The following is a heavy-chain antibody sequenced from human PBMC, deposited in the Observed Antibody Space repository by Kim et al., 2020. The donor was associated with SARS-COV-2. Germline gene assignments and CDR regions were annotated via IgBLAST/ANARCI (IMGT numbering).Heavy chain of an antibody. J-gene: IGHJ3*02. CDR1: GFTFSSYG. D-gene: IGHD1-26*01. CDR3: AKGRGGSYFVAFDI. CDR2: ISYDGSNK. Sequence: GGSLRLSCAASGFTFSSYGMHWARQAPGKGLEWVAVISYDGSNKYYADSVKGRFTISRDNSKNTLYLQMNSLRAEDTAVYYCAKGRGGSYFVAFDIWGQG. V-gene: IGHV3-30*18.